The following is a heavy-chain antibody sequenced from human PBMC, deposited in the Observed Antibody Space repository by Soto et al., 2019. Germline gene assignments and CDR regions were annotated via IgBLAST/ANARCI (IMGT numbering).Heavy chain of an antibody. CDR2: INPKSGGT. CDR1: GYSFTDYH. V-gene: IGHV1-2*04. CDR3: ARGDSTDCSNGVCSFFYNHDMDV. Sequence: ASVKVSSKASGYSFTDYHIHWVRQAPGQGLEWLGRINPKSGGTSTAQKFQGWVTMTTDTSISTASMELTRLTSDDTAIYYCARGDSTDCSNGVCSFFYNHDMDVWGQGTTVTVSS. J-gene: IGHJ6*02. D-gene: IGHD2-8*01.